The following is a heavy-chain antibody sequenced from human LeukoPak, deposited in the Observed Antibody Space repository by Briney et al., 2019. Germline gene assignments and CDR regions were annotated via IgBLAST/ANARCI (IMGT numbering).Heavy chain of an antibody. D-gene: IGHD2/OR15-2a*01. CDR2: IGRSGTTR. V-gene: IGHV3-48*03. CDR1: GFTFSSYE. Sequence: GGSLRLSCAASGFTFSSYEMNWVRQAPGKGLEWVSYIGRSGTTRYSADSVKGRFTISRDNAKNSLYLQMNSLRAEDTAVYYCAREGVLRHNTFDIWGQGTMVTVSA. CDR3: AREGVLRHNTFDI. J-gene: IGHJ3*02.